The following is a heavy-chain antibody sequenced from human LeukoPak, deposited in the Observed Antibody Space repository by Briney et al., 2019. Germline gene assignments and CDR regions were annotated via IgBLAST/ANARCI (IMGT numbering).Heavy chain of an antibody. D-gene: IGHD5-18*01. CDR2: IWYDGSNK. CDR3: AKDADTATHFDY. V-gene: IGHV3-33*06. CDR1: GFTFSSYG. Sequence: GRSLRLSCAASGFTFSSYGMHWVRQAPGKGLERVAVIWYDGSNKYYADSVKGRFTISRDNSKNTLYLQMNSLRAEDTAVYYCAKDADTATHFDYWGQGTLVTVSS. J-gene: IGHJ4*02.